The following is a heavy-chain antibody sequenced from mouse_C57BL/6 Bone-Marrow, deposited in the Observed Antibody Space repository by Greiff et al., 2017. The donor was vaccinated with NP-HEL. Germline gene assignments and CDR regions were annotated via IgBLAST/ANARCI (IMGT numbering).Heavy chain of an antibody. CDR2: ISSGSSTI. J-gene: IGHJ1*03. V-gene: IGHV5-17*01. CDR1: GFTFSDYG. Sequence: EVKLVESGGGLVKPGGSLKLSCAASGFTFSDYGMHWVRQAPEKGLEWVAYISSGSSTIYYADTVKGRFTISRDNAKNTLFLQMTSLRSEDTAMYYCARYRYWYFDVWGTGTTVTVSS. CDR3: ARYRYWYFDV.